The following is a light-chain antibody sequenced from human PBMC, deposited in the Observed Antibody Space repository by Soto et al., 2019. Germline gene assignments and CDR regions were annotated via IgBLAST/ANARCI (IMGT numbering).Light chain of an antibody. CDR2: GNS. J-gene: IGLJ1*01. CDR3: QSYDRSRSASDV. CDR1: SSNIGAGYD. V-gene: IGLV1-40*01. Sequence: QSVLTQPPSVSGAPGQRVTISCTGSSSNIGAGYDVHWYQQLPGTAPKLLIYGNSTRPSGAPNRFSGPKSGTSAAPAITGLQAEDEAEYYGQSYDRSRSASDVFGTGTKLTVL.